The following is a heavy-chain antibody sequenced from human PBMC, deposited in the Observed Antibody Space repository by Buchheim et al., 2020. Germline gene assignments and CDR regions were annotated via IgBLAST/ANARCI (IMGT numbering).Heavy chain of an antibody. CDR3: ARRAHYGMDV. Sequence: EVQLVESGGGLVQPGGSLRLSCAASGFTFSNYWMHWVRQAPGKGLVWGSCINADGSSTTYADSVKGRFTFCRDNAQKTLYLQMSSLRAEDTAVYYCARRAHYGMDVWGQGT. V-gene: IGHV3-74*03. J-gene: IGHJ6*02. CDR2: INADGSST. CDR1: GFTFSNYW.